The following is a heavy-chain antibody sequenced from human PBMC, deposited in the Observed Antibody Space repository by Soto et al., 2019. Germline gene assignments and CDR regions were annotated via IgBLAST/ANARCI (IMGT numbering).Heavy chain of an antibody. CDR1: GGSISSGGYS. CDR3: ARGGGVTPAYFDY. D-gene: IGHD4-4*01. V-gene: IGHV4-30-2*01. CDR2: IDHSGST. Sequence: SETLSLTCAVSGGSISSGGYSWSWIRQPPGKGLEWIGYIDHSGSTYYNPSLKSRVTISVDRSKNQFSLKLSSVTAADTAVYYCARGGGVTPAYFDYWGQGTLVTVS. J-gene: IGHJ4*02.